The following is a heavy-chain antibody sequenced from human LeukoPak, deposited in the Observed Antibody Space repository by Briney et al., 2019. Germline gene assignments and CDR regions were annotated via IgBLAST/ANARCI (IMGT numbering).Heavy chain of an antibody. CDR2: IKQDGSEK. V-gene: IGHV3-7*01. Sequence: PGGSLRLSCAASGFTFSSYWMSWVRAAPGKGLEWVANIKQDGSEKYYVDSVKGRFTISRDNAKNSLYLQMNGLRAEDTAVYYCARRMTTVTAYFDYWGQGTLVTVSS. D-gene: IGHD4-11*01. CDR3: ARRMTTVTAYFDY. CDR1: GFTFSSYW. J-gene: IGHJ4*02.